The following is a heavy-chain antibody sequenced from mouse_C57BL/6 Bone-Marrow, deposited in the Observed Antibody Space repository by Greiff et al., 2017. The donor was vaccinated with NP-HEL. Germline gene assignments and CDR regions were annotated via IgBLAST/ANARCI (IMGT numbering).Heavy chain of an antibody. CDR1: GYTFTSYG. Sequence: QVQLQQSGAELARPGASVKLSCKASGYTFTSYGIRWVKQRPGQGLEWIGEIYPRSGNTYYNEKFKGKATLTADKSSSTAYMELRSLTSEDSAVYFCARCAYCCGSRPYGAMDDWGQGTSVTVSS. CDR3: ARCAYCCGSRPYGAMDD. V-gene: IGHV1-81*01. CDR2: IYPRSGNT. J-gene: IGHJ4*01. D-gene: IGHD1-1*01.